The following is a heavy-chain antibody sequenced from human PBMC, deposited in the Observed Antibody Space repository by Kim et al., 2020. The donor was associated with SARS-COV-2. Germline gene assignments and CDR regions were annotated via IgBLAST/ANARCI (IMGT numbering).Heavy chain of an antibody. CDR3: TTVYGDYGAYYFDY. V-gene: IGHV3-15*01. J-gene: IGHJ4*02. Sequence: AAPVKGRFTISRDDSKNTLYLQMNSLKTEDTAVYYCTTVYGDYGAYYFDYWGQGTLVTVSS. D-gene: IGHD4-17*01.